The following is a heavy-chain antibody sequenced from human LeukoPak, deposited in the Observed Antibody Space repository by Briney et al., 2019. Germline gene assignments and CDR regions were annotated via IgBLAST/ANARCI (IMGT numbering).Heavy chain of an antibody. CDR2: IYYSGST. J-gene: IGHJ4*02. CDR1: GGSIGSSSYY. D-gene: IGHD1-26*01. V-gene: IGHV4-39*01. CDR3: ARTTGATTHFFDY. Sequence: LETLSLTCTVSGGSIGSSSYYWGWIRQPPGTGLEWIGSIYYSGSTYYNPSLKSRVTISVDTSKNQFSLKLSSVTAADTAVYYCARTTGATTHFFDYWGQGTLVTVSS.